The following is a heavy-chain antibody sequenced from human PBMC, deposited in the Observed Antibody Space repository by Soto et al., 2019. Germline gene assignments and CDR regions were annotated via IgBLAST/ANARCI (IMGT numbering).Heavy chain of an antibody. CDR2: IYYSGST. V-gene: IGHV4-59*12. CDR1: GGSISSYY. CDR3: ARATGTLRSRNCDY. D-gene: IGHD1-1*01. J-gene: IGHJ4*02. Sequence: PSETLSLTCTVSGGSISSYYWSWIRQPPGKGLEWIGYIYYSGSTNYNPSLKSRLTMSVDTSKSQFSLRLSSVTAADTAVYYCARATGTLRSRNCDYWGQGSLVTVS.